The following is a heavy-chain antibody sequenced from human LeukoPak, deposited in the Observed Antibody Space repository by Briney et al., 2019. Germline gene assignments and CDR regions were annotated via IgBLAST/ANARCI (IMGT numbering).Heavy chain of an antibody. CDR1: GFTFSSYA. Sequence: GGSLRLSCAASGFTFSSYAMSWVRQAPGKGLEWVSAISGSGGSTYYADSVKGRFTISRDNSKNTLYLQMNSLRAEDTAVYYCAKDTPLASRSTIFGVVKGAFDIWGQGTMVTVSS. CDR2: ISGSGGST. CDR3: AKDTPLASRSTIFGVVKGAFDI. D-gene: IGHD3-3*01. J-gene: IGHJ3*02. V-gene: IGHV3-23*01.